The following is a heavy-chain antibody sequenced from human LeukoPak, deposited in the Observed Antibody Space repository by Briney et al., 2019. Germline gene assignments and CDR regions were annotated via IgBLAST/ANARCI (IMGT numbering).Heavy chain of an antibody. Sequence: GGSLRLSCAASGFTFSSFAMSWVRQAPGKGLEWVSGISGRDGSTYYADSVKGRFTIPRDNSKNTLYLQMNSLRAEDTAVYYCARAGNTRFDYWGQGTLVTVSS. V-gene: IGHV3-23*01. CDR1: GFTFSSFA. D-gene: IGHD2/OR15-2a*01. J-gene: IGHJ4*02. CDR3: ARAGNTRFDY. CDR2: ISGRDGST.